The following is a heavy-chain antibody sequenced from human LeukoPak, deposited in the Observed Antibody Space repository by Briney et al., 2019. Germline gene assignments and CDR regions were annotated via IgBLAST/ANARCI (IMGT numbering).Heavy chain of an antibody. V-gene: IGHV4-34*01. J-gene: IGHJ2*01. CDR2: INQSGST. Sequence: KPSETLSLTCAVYGGPFSGYYWSWIRQSPGKGLEWIGEINQSGSTTYKPSLEGRVTISVDTSKTQFSLKLSSVAAADTAVYYCARGKEYCGGDCFSSWYFDLWGRGTLVTVSS. CDR3: ARGKEYCGGDCFSSWYFDL. D-gene: IGHD2-21*02. CDR1: GGPFSGYY.